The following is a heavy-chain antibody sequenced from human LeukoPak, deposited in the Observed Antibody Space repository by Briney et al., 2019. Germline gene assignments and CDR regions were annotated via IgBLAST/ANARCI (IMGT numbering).Heavy chain of an antibody. J-gene: IGHJ6*03. V-gene: IGHV3-66*01. Sequence: GGSLRLSCAASEFSVGSNYMTWVRQAPGKGLEWVSLIYSGGSTYYADSVKGRFTISRDNSKNTLYLQMNSLRAEDTAVYYCAKGYGWEASYYYYYMDVWGKGTTVTISS. CDR2: IYSGGST. D-gene: IGHD1-26*01. CDR1: EFSVGSNY. CDR3: AKGYGWEASYYYYYMDV.